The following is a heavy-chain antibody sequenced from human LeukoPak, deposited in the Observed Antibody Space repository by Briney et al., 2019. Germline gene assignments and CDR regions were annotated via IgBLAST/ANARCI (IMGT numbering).Heavy chain of an antibody. V-gene: IGHV3-48*01. D-gene: IGHD3-9*01. CDR3: ATNYDILTGYYTFLDY. CDR1: GFTFSSYS. J-gene: IGHJ4*02. CDR2: ISSSSSTI. Sequence: TGGSLRLSCAASGFTFSSYSMNWVRQAPGKGLEWVSYISSSSSTIYYADSVKGRFTISRGNAKNSLYLQMNSLRAEDTAVYYCATNYDILTGYYTFLDYWGQGTLVTVSS.